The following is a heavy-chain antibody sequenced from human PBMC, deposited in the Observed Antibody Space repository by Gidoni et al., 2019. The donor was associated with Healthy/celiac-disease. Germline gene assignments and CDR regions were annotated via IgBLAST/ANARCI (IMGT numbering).Heavy chain of an antibody. CDR3: AKHLTGVGSGYYNWFDP. D-gene: IGHD3-22*01. J-gene: IGHJ5*02. CDR2: ISGSAGST. Sequence: EVQLLEYGGGWVQPGGSLRLSCAASGFTFSSYAMSWVRQAPGKGLGWVSAISGSAGSTYYADSVKGRFTISRYNSQNTLYLQINSLRAEDTAVYYCAKHLTGVGSGYYNWFDPWGQGTLVTVSS. V-gene: IGHV3-23*01. CDR1: GFTFSSYA.